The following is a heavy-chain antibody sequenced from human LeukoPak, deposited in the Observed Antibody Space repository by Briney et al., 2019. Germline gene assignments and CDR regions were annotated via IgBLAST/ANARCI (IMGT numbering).Heavy chain of an antibody. Sequence: GSLRLSCAASGFTFSSYAMSWVRQAPGKGLEWVSVIYSGGSTYYADSVKGRFTISRDNSKNTLYLQMNSLRAEDTAVYYCAIRGENDSSGSRTDYWGQGTLVTVSS. CDR2: IYSGGST. D-gene: IGHD3-22*01. J-gene: IGHJ4*02. CDR1: GFTFSSYA. V-gene: IGHV3-53*01. CDR3: AIRGENDSSGSRTDY.